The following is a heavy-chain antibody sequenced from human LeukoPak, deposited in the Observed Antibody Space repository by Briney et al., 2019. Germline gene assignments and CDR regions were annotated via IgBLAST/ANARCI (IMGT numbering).Heavy chain of an antibody. J-gene: IGHJ4*02. Sequence: GGSLRLSCAASAFTFSSSWMYWVRQAPGKGLGWVSRINSDESITTYADSVKGRFTISRDNAKNTLYLQMNSLRAEDTAVYYCARGLVPGFLDYWGQGTPVTVSS. CDR3: ARGLVPGFLDY. CDR2: INSDESIT. V-gene: IGHV3-74*01. D-gene: IGHD4-11*01. CDR1: AFTFSSSW.